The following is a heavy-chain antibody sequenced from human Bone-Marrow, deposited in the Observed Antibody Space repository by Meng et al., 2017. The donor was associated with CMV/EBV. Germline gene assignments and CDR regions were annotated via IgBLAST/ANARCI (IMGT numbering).Heavy chain of an antibody. CDR2: SNAGNGNT. V-gene: IGHV1-3*02. Sequence: ASVKVSCKASGYTFTSYAMHWVRQAPGQRLEWMGWSNAGNGNTKYSQEFQGRVTITRDTSASTAYMELRSLRSDDTAVYYCARDRTVTIFGVVNRGPWFDPWGQGTLVTVSS. D-gene: IGHD3-3*01. CDR3: ARDRTVTIFGVVNRGPWFDP. CDR1: GYTFTSYA. J-gene: IGHJ5*02.